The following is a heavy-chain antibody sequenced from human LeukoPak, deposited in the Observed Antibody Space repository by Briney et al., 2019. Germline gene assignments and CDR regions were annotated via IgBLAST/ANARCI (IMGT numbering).Heavy chain of an antibody. V-gene: IGHV3-7*01. CDR1: GFMFSTYW. J-gene: IGHJ6*03. CDR2: IKEDGSEK. D-gene: IGHD3-10*01. Sequence: PGGSLRLSCGASGFMFSTYWMSWVRQAPGKGLEWVANIKEDGSEKHYVDFVKGRFTISRDNFRKSLYLYMDSLRAEDTAVYYCARDALWFGESLRGYYYMDVWGKGTTVTVSS. CDR3: ARDALWFGESLRGYYYMDV.